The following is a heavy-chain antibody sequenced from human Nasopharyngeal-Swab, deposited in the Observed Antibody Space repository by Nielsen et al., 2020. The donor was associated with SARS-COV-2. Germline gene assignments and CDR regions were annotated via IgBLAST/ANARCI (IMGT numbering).Heavy chain of an antibody. CDR2: IYYSGST. V-gene: IGHV4-39*01. Sequence: SETLSLTCTVSGGSISSSSYYWGWIRQPPGKGLAWIGSIYYSGSTYYNPSLKSRVTISVDTSKNQFSLKLSSVTAADTAVYYCAATSVLRFLEWLNNWFDPWGQGTLVTVSS. CDR3: AATSVLRFLEWLNNWFDP. D-gene: IGHD3-3*01. J-gene: IGHJ5*02. CDR1: GGSISSSSYY.